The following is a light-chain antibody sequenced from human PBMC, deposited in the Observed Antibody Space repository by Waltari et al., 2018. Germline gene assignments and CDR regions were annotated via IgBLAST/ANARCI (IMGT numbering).Light chain of an antibody. CDR1: QGISSW. CDR2: KAS. Sequence: DIQMTQSPSSLSASVGDRVTITCRASQGISSWLAWYQQKPGKAPKLLIYKASSLQSGVPSRCSCSGSGSDFTLTISSLQPEDFATYYCHQYNSAPPPFGGGTKVEIK. V-gene: IGKV1-12*01. CDR3: HQYNSAPPP. J-gene: IGKJ4*01.